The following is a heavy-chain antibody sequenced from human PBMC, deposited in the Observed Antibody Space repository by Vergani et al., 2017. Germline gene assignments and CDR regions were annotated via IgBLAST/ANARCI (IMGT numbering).Heavy chain of an antibody. CDR2: IYYSGST. Sequence: QVQLQESGPGLVKPSQTLSLTCTVSGGSISSGGYYWSWIRQHPGKGLEWIGYIYYSGSTYYNPSLKSRVTISVDTSKNQFSLKLSSVTAADTAVYYCARDRXYYGSGSRRDYYYYGMDVWGQGTTVTVSS. J-gene: IGHJ6*02. D-gene: IGHD3-10*01. CDR3: ARDRXYYGSGSRRDYYYYGMDV. CDR1: GGSISSGGYY. V-gene: IGHV4-31*03.